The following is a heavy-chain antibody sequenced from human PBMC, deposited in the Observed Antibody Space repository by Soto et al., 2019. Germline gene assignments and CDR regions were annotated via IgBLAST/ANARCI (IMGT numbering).Heavy chain of an antibody. CDR3: ARVTDYYYYGMDV. V-gene: IGHV4-31*03. CDR1: GGSISSGGYY. D-gene: IGHD4-4*01. CDR2: IYYSGST. J-gene: IGHJ6*02. Sequence: SETLSLTCTVSGGSISSGGYYWSWIRQHPGKGLEWIGYIYYSGSTYYNPSLKSRVTISVDTSKNQFSLKLSSVTAADTAVYYCARVTDYYYYGMDVWGQGTTVTVSS.